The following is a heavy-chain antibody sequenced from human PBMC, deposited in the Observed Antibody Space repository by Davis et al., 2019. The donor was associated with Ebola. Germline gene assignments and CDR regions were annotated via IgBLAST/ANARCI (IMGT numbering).Heavy chain of an antibody. J-gene: IGHJ6*03. Sequence: GGSLRLSCAASGFTFTTAWMTWVRQAPGKGLEWVGRIKSKTDGGTTDYAAPVKGRFTISRDDSKNTLYLQMNSLKTEDSAVYYCTADVVPAATRGVYYYYYYMDVWGKGTTVTVSS. V-gene: IGHV3-15*01. CDR1: GFTFTTAW. CDR2: IKSKTDGGTT. D-gene: IGHD2-2*01. CDR3: TADVVPAATRGVYYYYYYMDV.